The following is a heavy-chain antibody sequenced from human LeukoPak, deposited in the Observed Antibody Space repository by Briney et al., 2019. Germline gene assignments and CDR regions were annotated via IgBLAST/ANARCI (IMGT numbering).Heavy chain of an antibody. CDR1: GGSISGYY. V-gene: IGHV4-59*08. CDR3: ARLWGSYAFDI. CDR2: IYYSGST. J-gene: IGHJ3*02. D-gene: IGHD3-16*01. Sequence: SETLSLTCTVSGGSISGYYWSWIRQPPGKGLEWIGYIYYSGSTSYNPPLKSRVTMSVDTSKNQFSLKLSSVTAADTAVYYCARLWGSYAFDIWGQGTMVTVSS.